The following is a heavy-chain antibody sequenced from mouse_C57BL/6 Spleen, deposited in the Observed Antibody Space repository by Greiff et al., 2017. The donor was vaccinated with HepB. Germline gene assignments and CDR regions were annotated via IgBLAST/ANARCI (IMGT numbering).Heavy chain of an antibody. Sequence: DVKLQESGPGLVKPSQSLSLTCSVTGYSITSGYYWNWIRQFPGNKLEWMGYISYDGSNNYNPSLKNRISITRDKSKNQFFLKLNSVTTEDTATYYCAREDAMDYWGQGTSVTVSS. CDR1: GYSITSGYY. CDR2: ISYDGSN. V-gene: IGHV3-6*01. CDR3: AREDAMDY. J-gene: IGHJ4*01.